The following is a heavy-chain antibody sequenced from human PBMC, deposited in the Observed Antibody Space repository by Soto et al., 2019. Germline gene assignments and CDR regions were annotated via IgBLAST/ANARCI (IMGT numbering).Heavy chain of an antibody. J-gene: IGHJ5*02. CDR1: GASISGFY. CDR2: IYATGTT. D-gene: IGHD1-1*01. Sequence: SETLSLTCTVSGASISGFYWSCVRKSAGKGLEWIGRIYATGTTDHNXSLXSRVMMSVDTSKKQFSLNLRSVTAADTAVYYCVREATKTLRDWFDPWGQG. CDR3: VREATKTLRDWFDP. V-gene: IGHV4-4*07.